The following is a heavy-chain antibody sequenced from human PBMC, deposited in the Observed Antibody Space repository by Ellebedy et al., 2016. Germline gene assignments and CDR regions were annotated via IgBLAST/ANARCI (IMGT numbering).Heavy chain of an antibody. D-gene: IGHD4-17*01. CDR3: ARADDYGDHDGAFDI. J-gene: IGHJ3*02. V-gene: IGHV4-34*01. Sequence: SETLSLTCAVYGGSFSGYYWSWIRQPPGKGLEWIGEINHSGSTNYNPSLKSRVTISVDKSKNQFSLKLSSVTAADTAVYYCARADDYGDHDGAFDIWGQGTMVTVSS. CDR1: GGSFSGYY. CDR2: INHSGST.